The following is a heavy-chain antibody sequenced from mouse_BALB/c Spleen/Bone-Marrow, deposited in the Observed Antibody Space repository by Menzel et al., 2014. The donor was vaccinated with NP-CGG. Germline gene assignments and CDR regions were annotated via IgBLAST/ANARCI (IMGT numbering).Heavy chain of an antibody. CDR2: IDTSDTYT. D-gene: IGHD4-1*01. V-gene: IGHV1-69*01. CDR3: TRGWDGYYFDY. Sequence: QVQLQQSGAELVMPGASVKMSCKASGYPFTDYWMHWVKQRPGQGLEWIGAIDTSDTYTNYNQKFKGKATLTVDESSSTACMQLSSLTSEDSAVYFCTRGWDGYYFDYWGQGTTLTVSS. J-gene: IGHJ2*01. CDR1: GYPFTDYW.